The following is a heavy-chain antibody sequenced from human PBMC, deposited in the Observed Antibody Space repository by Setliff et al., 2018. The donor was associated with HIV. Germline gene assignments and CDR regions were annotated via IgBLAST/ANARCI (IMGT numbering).Heavy chain of an antibody. CDR3: ARIRSWYDSSGYSDY. CDR1: GYTFTGYY. D-gene: IGHD3-22*01. J-gene: IGHJ4*02. V-gene: IGHV1-2*02. Sequence: ASVKVSCKASGYTFTGYYMHWVRQAPGQGLEWMGWINPNNGGTNYAQKFQGRVTMTRDTSISTAYMELRSLRSDDTAVYYCARIRSWYDSSGYSDYWGQGTLVTVSS. CDR2: INPNNGGT.